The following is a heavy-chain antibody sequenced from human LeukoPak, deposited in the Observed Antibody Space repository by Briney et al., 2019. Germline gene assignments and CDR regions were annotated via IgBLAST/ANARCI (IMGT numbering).Heavy chain of an antibody. CDR3: ARHRIILRQAPRYYFDY. D-gene: IGHD2/OR15-2a*01. J-gene: IGHJ4*02. CDR1: GFTFSSYS. CDR2: INHSGST. Sequence: GSLRLSCAASGFTFSSYSMNWVRQPPGKGLEWIGEINHSGSTNYNPSLKSRVTISVDTSKNQFSLKLSSVTAADTAVYYCARHRIILRQAPRYYFDYWGQGTLVTVSS. V-gene: IGHV4-34*01.